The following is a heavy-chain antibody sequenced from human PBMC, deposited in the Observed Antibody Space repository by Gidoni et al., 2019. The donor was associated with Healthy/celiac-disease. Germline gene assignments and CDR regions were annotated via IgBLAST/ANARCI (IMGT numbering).Heavy chain of an antibody. Sequence: QITLKESGPTLVKPTQTITLTCTFSGLSLSTSGVGVGWIRQPPGKALEWLALIYWNDDKLYSPSLKSRLTITKDTSKNQVVLTMTNMDPVDTATYYCAHRRTQLGEFDLWGRGTLVTVSS. CDR2: IYWNDDK. J-gene: IGHJ2*01. CDR1: GLSLSTSGVG. V-gene: IGHV2-5*01. CDR3: AHRRTQLGEFDL. D-gene: IGHD7-27*01.